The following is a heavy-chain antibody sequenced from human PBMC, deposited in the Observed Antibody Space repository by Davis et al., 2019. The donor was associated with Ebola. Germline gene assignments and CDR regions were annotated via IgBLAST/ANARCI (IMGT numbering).Heavy chain of an antibody. CDR2: ISSSSSYI. J-gene: IGHJ4*02. Sequence: GESLKISCTTSGLIFTNYDMHWVRQAPGKGLEWVSSISSSSSYIYYADSVKGRFTISRDNAKNSLYLQMNSLRAEDTAVYYCARAGLRMDYWGQGTLVTVSS. CDR1: GLIFTNYD. CDR3: ARAGLRMDY. V-gene: IGHV3-21*01. D-gene: IGHD4-17*01.